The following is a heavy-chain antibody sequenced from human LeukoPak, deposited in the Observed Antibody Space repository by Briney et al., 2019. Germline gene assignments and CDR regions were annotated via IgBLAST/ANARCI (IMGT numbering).Heavy chain of an antibody. CDR2: INDSGGT. Sequence: SETLSLTCAVYGGSFSGYYWSWIRQPPGKGLEWIWEINDSGGTNYNPYLKSRVTISVDTAKNQFSLKLSSVTAADTAVYYCARGQGRYDYVWRSYPPPSSFFHYWGQEPLVTVSS. D-gene: IGHD3-16*02. CDR1: GGSFSGYY. CDR3: ARGQGRYDYVWRSYPPPSSFFHY. J-gene: IGHJ4*02. V-gene: IGHV4-34*01.